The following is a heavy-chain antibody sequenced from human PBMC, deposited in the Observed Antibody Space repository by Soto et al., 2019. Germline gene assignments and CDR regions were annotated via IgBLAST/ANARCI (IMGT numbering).Heavy chain of an antibody. J-gene: IGHJ3*02. CDR2: VNDVADTT. V-gene: IGHV3-23*01. CDR1: GFSFSTHA. D-gene: IGHD3-10*01. CDR3: ARASRGGAGAYDI. Sequence: EVQLLESGGGLVQPGGSLRLSCAASGFSFSTHAMNWVRQAPGKGLEWVSIVNDVADTTYYAESVKGRFTISRENSKKILYLQLDSVRGEYTAVYYCARASRGGAGAYDIWGQGTAVTVSS.